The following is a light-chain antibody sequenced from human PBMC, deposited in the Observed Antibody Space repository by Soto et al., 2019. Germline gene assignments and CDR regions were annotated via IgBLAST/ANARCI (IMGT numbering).Light chain of an antibody. Sequence: DIQMTQSPSTLSASVGVRVTITCRARQCISSWVAGYQQKPGKAPKLLIYKGSSLESGVPSRFSGSGSGTKFTISISSVQPDDFACYFYHQDSSYPWTFGQGIMVEIK. CDR1: QCISSW. J-gene: IGKJ1*01. CDR2: KGS. V-gene: IGKV1-5*03. CDR3: HQDSSYPWT.